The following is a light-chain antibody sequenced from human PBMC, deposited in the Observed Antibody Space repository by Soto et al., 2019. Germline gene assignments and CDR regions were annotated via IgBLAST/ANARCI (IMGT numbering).Light chain of an antibody. CDR2: GAF. CDR1: QSVSSSTS. V-gene: IGKV3-20*01. CDR3: HQYGDSPLT. J-gene: IGKJ4*01. Sequence: EIVLTQSPGTLSLSPGERASLACRASQSVSSSTSLAWYQQKTGQAPRLLIYGAFSRAVGVPDRFSGSGSGTDFTLTINRLEPEDFAVYYCHQYGDSPLTFGGGTKME.